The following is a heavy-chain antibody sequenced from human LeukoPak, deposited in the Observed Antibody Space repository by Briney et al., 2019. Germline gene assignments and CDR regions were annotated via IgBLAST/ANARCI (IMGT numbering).Heavy chain of an antibody. CDR3: ARHRGYCSSTDCYGAWFDP. D-gene: IGHD2-2*01. CDR2: IYYSGST. J-gene: IGHJ5*02. CDR1: GGSISSSSYY. V-gene: IGHV4-39*01. Sequence: PSETLSLTCIVSGGSISSSSYYWGWVRQFPGKGLEWIGTIYYSGSTYYNPSLKSRVTISVDTSKNQFSLKLSSVTAADTAVYYCARHRGYCSSTDCYGAWFDPWGQGSLVTVSS.